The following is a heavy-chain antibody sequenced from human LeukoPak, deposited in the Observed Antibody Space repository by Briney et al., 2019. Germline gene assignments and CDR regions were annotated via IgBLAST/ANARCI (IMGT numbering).Heavy chain of an antibody. Sequence: PGGTLRLSCAASGFTFSSYGMSWVRQAPGKGLEWVSAISGSGGSTYYADSVEGRFTISRDNSNNTLYLQMNSLRAEDTAVYYCARANYDSSGYYPLIYYRGQGTLVTVSS. CDR3: ARANYDSSGYYPLIYY. J-gene: IGHJ4*02. CDR2: ISGSGGST. CDR1: GFTFSSYG. V-gene: IGHV3-23*01. D-gene: IGHD3-22*01.